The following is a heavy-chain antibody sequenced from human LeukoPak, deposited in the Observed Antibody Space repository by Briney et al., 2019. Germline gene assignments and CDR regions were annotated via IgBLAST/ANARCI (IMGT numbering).Heavy chain of an antibody. CDR2: ISYDGSNK. Sequence: GGSLRLSCAASGFTFSSYGMHWVRQAPGKGLEWAAVISYDGSNKYYADSVKGRFTISRDNSKNTLYLQMNSLRAEDTALYYCAKAYSSSWADFDYWGQGTLVTVSS. CDR3: AKAYSSSWADFDY. J-gene: IGHJ4*02. V-gene: IGHV3-30*18. CDR1: GFTFSSYG. D-gene: IGHD6-13*01.